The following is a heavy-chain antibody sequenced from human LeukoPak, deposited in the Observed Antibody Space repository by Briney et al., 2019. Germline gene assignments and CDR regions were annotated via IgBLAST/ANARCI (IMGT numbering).Heavy chain of an antibody. CDR1: GGSINIGGYF. V-gene: IGHV4-61*09. CDR2: IYTNGST. D-gene: IGHD3/OR15-3a*01. J-gene: IGHJ6*03. CDR3: ARATVDLNYYYYYMDV. Sequence: PSQTLSLICTVSGGSINIGGYFWSWVRQPAGKGLEWIGHIYTNGSTNYNPSLKSRVTMSVDTSKNQFSLKLSSVTAADTAVYYCARATVDLNYYYYYMDVWGKGTTVTVSS.